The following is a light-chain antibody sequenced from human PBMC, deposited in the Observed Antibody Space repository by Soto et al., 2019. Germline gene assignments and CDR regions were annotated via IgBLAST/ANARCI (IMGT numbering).Light chain of an antibody. Sequence: SSELTQAPSVSVAPGQRARITCAGNKLADKSVHWYQQKPGQAPGLVVYDDRDRPSGVPERFSGTNSDNVAALTIFRVDAGDEADYFCQVWDSDSDHWVFGGGTKLTVL. V-gene: IGLV3-21*02. CDR2: DDR. J-gene: IGLJ3*02. CDR3: QVWDSDSDHWV. CDR1: KLADKS.